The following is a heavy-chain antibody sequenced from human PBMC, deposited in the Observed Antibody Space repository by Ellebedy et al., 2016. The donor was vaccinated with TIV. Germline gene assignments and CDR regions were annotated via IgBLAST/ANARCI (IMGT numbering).Heavy chain of an antibody. V-gene: IGHV3-23*01. Sequence: GGSLRLSXAASGFTFSSYAMSWVRQAPGKGLEWVSAISGSGGSTYYADSVKGRFTISRDNSKNTLYLQMNSLRAEDTAVYYCAKDYKCSGGSCYPGYYYYYYMDVWGKGTTVTVSS. J-gene: IGHJ6*03. CDR2: ISGSGGST. D-gene: IGHD2-15*01. CDR1: GFTFSSYA. CDR3: AKDYKCSGGSCYPGYYYYYYMDV.